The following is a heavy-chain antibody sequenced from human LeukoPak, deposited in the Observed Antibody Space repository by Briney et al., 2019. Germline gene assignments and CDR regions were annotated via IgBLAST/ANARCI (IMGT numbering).Heavy chain of an antibody. J-gene: IGHJ6*04. CDR2: IKQDGSEK. Sequence: GGSLRLSCAASGFTISSYWMSWVRQAPGKGLEWVANIKQDGSEKYYVDSVKGRFTISRDNAKNSLYLQMNSLRAEDTAVYYCARVGAAAGTLYYYYGMDVWGKGTTVTVSS. V-gene: IGHV3-7*03. CDR1: GFTISSYW. CDR3: ARVGAAAGTLYYYYGMDV. D-gene: IGHD6-13*01.